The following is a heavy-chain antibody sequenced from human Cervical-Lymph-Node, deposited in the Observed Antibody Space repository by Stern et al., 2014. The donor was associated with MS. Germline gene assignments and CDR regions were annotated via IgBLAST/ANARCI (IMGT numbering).Heavy chain of an antibody. V-gene: IGHV2-5*01. CDR2: LYWYADE. CDR1: GFSLSTSGVG. Sequence: ESGPTLVKPTQTLTLTCTFSGFSLSTSGVGVGWIRQPPGKALEWLALLYWYADEHFSPSLKIRLTITKDNSQNQVVLIMTNMSPADTGTYYCAHLTWTYDRADFDHWGQGTLVTVSS. J-gene: IGHJ4*02. CDR3: AHLTWTYDRADFDH. D-gene: IGHD5-12*01.